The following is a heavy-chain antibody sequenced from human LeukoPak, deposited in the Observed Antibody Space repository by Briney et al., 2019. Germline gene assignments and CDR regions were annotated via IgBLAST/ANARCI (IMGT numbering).Heavy chain of an antibody. CDR3: ARDHSGSYSPFFDY. CDR2: ISAYNGNT. D-gene: IGHD1-26*01. CDR1: GYTFPSYG. V-gene: IGHV1-18*01. Sequence: ASVKVSCKASGYTFPSYGISWVRQAPGQGLECMGWISAYNGNTNYAQKLQGRVTMTTDTSTSTAYMELRSLRSDDTAVYYCARDHSGSYSPFFDYWGQGTLVTVSS. J-gene: IGHJ4*02.